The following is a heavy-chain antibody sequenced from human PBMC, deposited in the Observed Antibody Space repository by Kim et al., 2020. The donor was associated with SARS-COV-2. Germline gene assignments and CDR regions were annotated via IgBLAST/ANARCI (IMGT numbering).Heavy chain of an antibody. V-gene: IGHV4-39*01. Sequence: SETLSLTCTVSGGSISSSSYYWGWIRQPPGKGLEWIGSIYYSGSTYYNPSLKSRVTISVDTSKNQFSLKLSSVTAADTAVYYCARRGGWELLAIDYWGQGTLVTVSS. CDR2: IYYSGST. D-gene: IGHD1-26*01. CDR1: GGSISSSSYY. CDR3: ARRGGWELLAIDY. J-gene: IGHJ4*02.